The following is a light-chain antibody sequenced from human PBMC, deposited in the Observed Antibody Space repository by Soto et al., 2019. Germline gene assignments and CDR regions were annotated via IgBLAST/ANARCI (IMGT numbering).Light chain of an antibody. CDR3: SSYAGSSARVV. CDR1: STDFENYNL. Sequence: QSALTQPASVSGSPGQSITISCTRSSTDFENYNLVSWYQHCPDKAPKLIIYEGTKRPSEISDRFSGSESDTTASLIISGLQPEDEADYYCSSYAGSSARVVFCGVTKLTVL. V-gene: IGLV2-23*01. CDR2: EGT. J-gene: IGLJ2*01.